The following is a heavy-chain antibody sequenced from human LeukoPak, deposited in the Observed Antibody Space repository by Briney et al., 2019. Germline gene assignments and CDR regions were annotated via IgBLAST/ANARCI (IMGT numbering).Heavy chain of an antibody. J-gene: IGHJ4*02. V-gene: IGHV4-39*07. D-gene: IGHD5-24*01. Sequence: KPSETLSLTCTVSGGSISSSGYYWGWIRQPPGKGLEWIGNIYYTGSTYYNPSLKSRVTISLDTSKNQFSLKLNSVTAADTAVYYCARDLGDGYNYGVLEYWGQGTLVTVSS. CDR1: GGSISSSGYY. CDR3: ARDLGDGYNYGVLEY. CDR2: IYYTGST.